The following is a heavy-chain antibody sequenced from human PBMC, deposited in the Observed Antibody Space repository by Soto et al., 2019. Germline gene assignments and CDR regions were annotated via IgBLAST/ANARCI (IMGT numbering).Heavy chain of an antibody. V-gene: IGHV5-10-1*01. CDR3: ARVHKNWFDS. Sequence: GESLKISCKASGYNFTAFWIHWVRQVPGKGLEWLGKIDPSDSYTNYSPSFEGHVTISTDNSITTAYLQWSSLRASDTALYFCARVHKNWFDSWAQGTMVTFSS. CDR1: GYNFTAFW. CDR2: IDPSDSYT. J-gene: IGHJ5*01.